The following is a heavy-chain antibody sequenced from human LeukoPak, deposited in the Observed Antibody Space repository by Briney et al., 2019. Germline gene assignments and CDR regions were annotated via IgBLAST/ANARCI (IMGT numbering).Heavy chain of an antibody. CDR1: GYTFTSYD. CDR2: MNPNSGNT. D-gene: IGHD3-3*01. J-gene: IGHJ4*02. V-gene: IGHV1-8*01. Sequence: ASVKVSCKASGYTFTSYDFNWVRQAPGQGLEWMGWMNPNSGNTGYAQKFQGRVTMTRNTSKSTAYMELSSLRSEDTAVYYCARGHTILGVVIRSFDHWGRGTLVTVSS. CDR3: ARGHTILGVVIRSFDH.